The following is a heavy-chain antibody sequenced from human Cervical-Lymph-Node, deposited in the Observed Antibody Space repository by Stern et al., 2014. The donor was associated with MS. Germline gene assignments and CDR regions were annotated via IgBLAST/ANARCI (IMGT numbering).Heavy chain of an antibody. CDR2: IIPIFGP. CDR1: GGTFSSTG. Sequence: QLVQSGAEVKRPGSSVRVSCEVFGGTFSSTGINWVQQAPGRGLEWVGGIIPIFGPKYAPEFLGTVTISADESASTAYLDLRSLISADTAVFYCVGPDFHLWGQGTLVTVSS. V-gene: IGHV1-69*01. CDR3: VGPDFHL. J-gene: IGHJ5*02. D-gene: IGHD3/OR15-3a*01.